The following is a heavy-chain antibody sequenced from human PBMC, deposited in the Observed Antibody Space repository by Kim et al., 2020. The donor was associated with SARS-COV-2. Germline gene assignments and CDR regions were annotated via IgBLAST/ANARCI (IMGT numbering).Heavy chain of an antibody. J-gene: IGHJ4*02. D-gene: IGHD6-19*01. CDR2: FDPEDGET. V-gene: IGHV1-24*01. CDR1: GYTLTELS. Sequence: ASVKVSCKVSGYTLTELSMHWVRQAPGKGLEWMGGFDPEDGETIYAQKFQGRVTMTEDTSTDTAYMELSSLRSEDTAVYYCATNTTGVAVAGTDYWGQGTLVTVSS. CDR3: ATNTTGVAVAGTDY.